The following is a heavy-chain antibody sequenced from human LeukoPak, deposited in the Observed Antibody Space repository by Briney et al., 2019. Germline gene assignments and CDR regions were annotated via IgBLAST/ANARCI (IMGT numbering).Heavy chain of an antibody. CDR2: IYYSGST. Sequence: SETLSLTCTVSGGSISSSSYYWGWIRQPPGKGREWIGSIYYSGSTYYNPSLKSRVTISVDTSKNQFSLKLSSVTAADTAVYYCARRERYSSGWSFDYWGQGTLVTVSS. D-gene: IGHD6-19*01. CDR3: ARRERYSSGWSFDY. V-gene: IGHV4-39*01. J-gene: IGHJ4*02. CDR1: GGSISSSSYY.